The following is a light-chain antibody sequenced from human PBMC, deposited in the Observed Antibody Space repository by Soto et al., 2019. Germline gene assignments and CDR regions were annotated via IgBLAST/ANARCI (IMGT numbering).Light chain of an antibody. CDR2: DDS. Sequence: SSELTQPPSVSVAPGQTARITCEGDSLGSKSVHWYQQRPGQAPILVVFDDSDRPSGIHEQFSGSKSGNTATLTFSGVEAGDEADYYCQVWESSTDHDVFGTGTKVTVL. CDR1: SLGSKS. J-gene: IGLJ1*01. V-gene: IGLV3-21*02. CDR3: QVWESSTDHDV.